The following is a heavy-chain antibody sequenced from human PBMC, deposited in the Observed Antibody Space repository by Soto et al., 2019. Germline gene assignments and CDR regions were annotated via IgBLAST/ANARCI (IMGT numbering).Heavy chain of an antibody. CDR3: ARKGGSVSAMYYFDY. J-gene: IGHJ4*02. D-gene: IGHD1-26*01. V-gene: IGHV1-18*01. CDR1: GYTFTSYG. CDR2: ISAYNGNT. Sequence: ASVNVSCKASGYTFTSYGISWVRQAPGQGLEWMGWISAYNGNTNYAQKLQGRVTMTTDTSTSTAYMELRSLRSDDTAVYYCARKGGSVSAMYYFDYWGQGTLVTVSS.